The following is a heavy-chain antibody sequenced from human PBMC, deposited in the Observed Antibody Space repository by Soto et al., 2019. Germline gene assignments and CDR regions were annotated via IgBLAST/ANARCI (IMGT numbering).Heavy chain of an antibody. Sequence: ASVKVSCKASGYDFLSYGISWVRQAPGQGLEWMGWISVYNGLTNYAQKVQDRVTMTADISTSTTYMEVRGLTSDDTAIYYCARDQGEQGYYDTISFNYSPSCFEYWCQGPLVTVSS. V-gene: IGHV1-18*01. CDR2: ISVYNGLT. D-gene: IGHD3-22*01. CDR1: GYDFLSYG. CDR3: ARDQGEQGYYDTISFNYSPSCFEY. J-gene: IGHJ4*02.